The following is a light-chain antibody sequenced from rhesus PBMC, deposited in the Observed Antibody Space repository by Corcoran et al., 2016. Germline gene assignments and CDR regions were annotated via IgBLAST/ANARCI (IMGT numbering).Light chain of an antibody. V-gene: IGKV2-104*01. CDR1: QSLWDSEDGNTY. CDR3: VHALEFPYS. CDR2: EVS. Sequence: DIVMTQTPLSLPVTLGEPASISCRSSQSLWDSEDGNTYLEWYLQKPGKSPQLLIYEVSNRASGVPDRVSGGGSDTDFTLSVSGVEAEGVGVYYCVHALEFPYSFGQATKVEIK. J-gene: IGKJ2*01.